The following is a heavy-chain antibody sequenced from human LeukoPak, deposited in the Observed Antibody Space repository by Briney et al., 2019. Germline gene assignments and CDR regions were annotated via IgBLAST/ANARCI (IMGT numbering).Heavy chain of an antibody. D-gene: IGHD3-10*01. V-gene: IGHV3-23*01. Sequence: GGSLRLSCAASGFTLRSYAMSWVRQAPGKGLEWVASMSGSGGSTYYADSVKGRFTISRDNSKNTLYLQMNSLRVEDTAVYYCARFRESYEDLDYWGQGTLVTVSS. CDR3: ARFRESYEDLDY. CDR1: GFTLRSYA. J-gene: IGHJ4*02. CDR2: MSGSGGST.